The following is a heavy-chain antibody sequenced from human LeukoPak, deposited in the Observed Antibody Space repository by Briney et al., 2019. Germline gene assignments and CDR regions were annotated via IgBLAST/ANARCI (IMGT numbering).Heavy chain of an antibody. J-gene: IGHJ5*02. CDR1: GYSFTSFW. CDR3: ARLQEDIVVVPAAIPYNWFDP. Sequence: GESLKISCKGSGYSFTSFWIAWVRQMPGKGLDWMGIIYPGDSDTRYSPSFQGQATNSVDRSINTAYLQWNSLKASDTAIYYCARLQEDIVVVPAAIPYNWFDPWGRGSLVTVSS. CDR2: IYPGDSDT. V-gene: IGHV5-51*01. D-gene: IGHD2-2*01.